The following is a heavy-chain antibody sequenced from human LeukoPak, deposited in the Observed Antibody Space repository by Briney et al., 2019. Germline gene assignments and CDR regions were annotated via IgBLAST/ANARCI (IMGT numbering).Heavy chain of an antibody. CDR1: EFTFSSYA. CDR3: ARDDAADGGYLDH. D-gene: IGHD3-10*01. CDR2: ISGSSGRT. V-gene: IGHV3-23*01. J-gene: IGHJ4*02. Sequence: GGSLRLSCAASEFTFSSYAMSWVRPAPGKGLEWVSRISGSSGRTYYTDSVTGRFTISRDNSKNMVYLQMNSLRAEDTAIYYCARDDAADGGYLDHWGQGTLVTVSS.